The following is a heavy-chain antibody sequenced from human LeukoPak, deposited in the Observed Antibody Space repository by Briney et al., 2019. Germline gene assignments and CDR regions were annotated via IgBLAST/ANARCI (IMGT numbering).Heavy chain of an antibody. D-gene: IGHD6-13*01. CDR3: ARSVPYGTTWYGRSDF. V-gene: IGHV3-7*03. Sequence: PGGSLRLSCAAAGFPFNSYWMTWVRQAPGKGLEWVANIRQDGNTKHYLDSVKGRFTISRDNAMNSLYLQMNSLRAEGTAIYYCARSVPYGTTWYGRSDFWGQGTQVTVSS. CDR1: GFPFNSYW. CDR2: IRQDGNTK. J-gene: IGHJ4*02.